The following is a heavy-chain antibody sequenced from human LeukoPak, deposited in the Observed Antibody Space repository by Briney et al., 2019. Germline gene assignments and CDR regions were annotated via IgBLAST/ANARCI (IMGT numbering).Heavy chain of an antibody. D-gene: IGHD1/OR15-1a*01. CDR2: IKQDGSET. V-gene: IGHV3-7*01. CDR3: ARNKRADI. CDR1: GFTFSSYA. J-gene: IGHJ3*02. Sequence: GGSLRLSCAASGFTFSSYAMSWVRQAPGKGLEWVANIKQDGSETNYVDSVRGRFTISRDNAKNSLSLQMISLRAEDTALYYCARNKRADIWGQGTMATVSS.